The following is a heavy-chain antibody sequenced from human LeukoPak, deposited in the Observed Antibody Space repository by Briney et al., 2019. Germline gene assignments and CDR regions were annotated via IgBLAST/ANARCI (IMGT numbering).Heavy chain of an antibody. D-gene: IGHD6-6*01. CDR1: GFTFSSYW. CDR3: ARGPLASRDYYYYYMDV. CDR2: IKKNGSEK. Sequence: GGSLRLSCAASGFTFSSYWMSWVRQAPGKGLEWVANIKKNGSEKYYVDSVKGRFTISRDNAKNSLYLQMNSLRAEDTAVYYFARGPLASRDYYYYYMDVWGKGTTVTVSS. V-gene: IGHV3-7*01. J-gene: IGHJ6*03.